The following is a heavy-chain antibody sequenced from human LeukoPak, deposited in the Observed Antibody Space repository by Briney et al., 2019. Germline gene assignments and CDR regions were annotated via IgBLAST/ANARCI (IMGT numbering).Heavy chain of an antibody. D-gene: IGHD6-19*01. CDR3: GRFGYVAGVDL. J-gene: IGHJ4*02. CDR1: GFSLSTYW. Sequence: GGSLRLTCAASGFSLSTYWVTWVRQAPGTGLEWVANINPGGTETYYVEPVKGRFTISRDNAKNLVYLQMNSLRAEDSAVYHCGRFGYVAGVDLWGQGTLVTVSS. V-gene: IGHV3-7*01. CDR2: INPGGTET.